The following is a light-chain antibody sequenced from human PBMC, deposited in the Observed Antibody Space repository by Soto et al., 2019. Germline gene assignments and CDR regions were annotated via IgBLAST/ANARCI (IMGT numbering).Light chain of an antibody. J-gene: IGLJ2*01. V-gene: IGLV1-40*01. CDR2: SNN. CDR1: SSNIGAGYD. Sequence: QSVLTQPPSVSGAPGQRVTISCTGSSSNIGAGYDVHWYQQLPGTAPKLLISSNNNRPSGVPDRFSGSKSGTSASLAISGLQSEDEADYYCASWDDNLNGPVFGRGTKLTVL. CDR3: ASWDDNLNGPV.